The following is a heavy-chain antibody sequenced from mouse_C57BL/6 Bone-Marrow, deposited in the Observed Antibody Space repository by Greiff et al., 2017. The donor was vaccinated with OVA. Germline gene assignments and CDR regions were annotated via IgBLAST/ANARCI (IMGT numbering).Heavy chain of an antibody. CDR3: TIRYYAMDY. V-gene: IGHV1-15*01. D-gene: IGHD1-1*01. Sequence: QVQLQQSGAELVRPGASVTLSCKASGYTFTDYEMHWVKQTPVNGLEWIGAIDPETGGTAYNQKFKGKAILTADKSSSTAYMELRSLTSEDSAVYYCTIRYYAMDYWGQGTSVTVSS. CDR2: IDPETGGT. J-gene: IGHJ4*01. CDR1: GYTFTDYE.